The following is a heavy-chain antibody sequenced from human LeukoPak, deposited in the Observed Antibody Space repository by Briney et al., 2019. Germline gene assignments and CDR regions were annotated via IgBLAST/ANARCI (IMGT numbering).Heavy chain of an antibody. CDR2: IYHSGST. Sequence: PSETLSLTCAVSGYSISSGYYWGWIRQPPGKGLEWIGSIYHSGSTYYNTSLKSRVTISVDTSKNQFSLKLSSVTAADTAVYYCARVYCSSTSCGTFDYWGQGTLVTVSS. CDR3: ARVYCSSTSCGTFDY. J-gene: IGHJ4*02. V-gene: IGHV4-38-2*01. D-gene: IGHD2-2*01. CDR1: GYSISSGYY.